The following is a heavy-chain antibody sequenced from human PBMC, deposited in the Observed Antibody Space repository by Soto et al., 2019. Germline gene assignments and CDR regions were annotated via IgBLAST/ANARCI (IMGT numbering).Heavy chain of an antibody. J-gene: IGHJ4*02. D-gene: IGHD6-19*01. V-gene: IGHV1-3*01. CDR3: ARTAGYSSGWFDY. Sequence: ASVKVSCRASGYTFTSYAMHWVRPAPGQRLEWMGWINAGNGNTKYSQKFQGRVTITRDTSASTAYMELSSLRSEDTAVYYCARTAGYSSGWFDYWGQGTLVTVSS. CDR2: INAGNGNT. CDR1: GYTFTSYA.